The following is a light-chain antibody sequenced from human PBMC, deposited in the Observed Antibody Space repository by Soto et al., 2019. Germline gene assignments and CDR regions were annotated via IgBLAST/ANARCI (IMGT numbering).Light chain of an antibody. V-gene: IGLV2-8*01. CDR1: SSDVGGFDW. Sequence: QSALTQPPSASGSPGQSVTISCTGSSSDVGGFDWVSWYQQHPGKVPKLMIYDVTKRPSGVPDRFSGSKSGNTASLTVSGLQAEDEADYCCCSYAGRTAVFGTGTKLTVL. CDR2: DVT. CDR3: CSYAGRTAV. J-gene: IGLJ1*01.